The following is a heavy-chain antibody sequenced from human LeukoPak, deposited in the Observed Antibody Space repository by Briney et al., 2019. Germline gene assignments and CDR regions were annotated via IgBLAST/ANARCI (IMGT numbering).Heavy chain of an antibody. Sequence: GGSLRLSCTASGFTFGDYAMNWVRQAPGKGLEWLSYISSSSGTIYYADSVLGRFTISRDNAKNSLYLQMNSLRDDDTAVYYCAREPALDYWGQGTLVTVSS. V-gene: IGHV3-48*02. CDR3: AREPALDY. CDR2: ISSSSGTI. J-gene: IGHJ4*02. D-gene: IGHD1-14*01. CDR1: GFTFGDYA.